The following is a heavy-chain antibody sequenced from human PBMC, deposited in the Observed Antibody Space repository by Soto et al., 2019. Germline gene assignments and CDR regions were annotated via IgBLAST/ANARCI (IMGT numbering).Heavy chain of an antibody. V-gene: IGHV4-59*01. CDR2: IYYSGST. CDR3: ARAGGRY. CDR1: STSTSSYY. J-gene: IGHJ4*02. D-gene: IGHD2-8*02. Sequence: SEGLDLSCASCSTSTSSYYWSWIRQPPGKGLEWIGYIYYSGSTNYNPSLKSRVTISVDTSKNQFSLKLSSLTAADTAVYYCARAGGRYSGQGTLLTVSS.